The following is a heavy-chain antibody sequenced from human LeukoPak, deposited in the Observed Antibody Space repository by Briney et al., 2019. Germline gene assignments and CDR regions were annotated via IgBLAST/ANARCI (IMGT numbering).Heavy chain of an antibody. CDR2: IYYSGST. Sequence: PSETLSLTCTVSGGSISSYYWSWIRQPPGKGLEWIGYIYYSGSTNYNPSLKSRVTISVDTSKNQFSLKLSSVTAADTAVYYCARGRSYYYGMDVWGQGTTVTVSS. J-gene: IGHJ6*02. CDR3: ARGRSYYYGMDV. D-gene: IGHD3-10*01. CDR1: GGSISSYY. V-gene: IGHV4-59*01.